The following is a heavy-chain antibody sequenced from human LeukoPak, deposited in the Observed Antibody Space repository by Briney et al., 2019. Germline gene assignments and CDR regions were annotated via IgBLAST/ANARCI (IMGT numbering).Heavy chain of an antibody. D-gene: IGHD3-16*01. CDR3: ARTPVLGPIDF. Sequence: GGSLRLSCAASGFTCTSYTMNWVRQAPGKGLEWVSSISSGSSFLKYADSVKGRFTISRDNAMNSLYLQMNSLRAEDTAVYFCARTPVLGPIDFWGQGTLVTVSS. V-gene: IGHV3-21*01. J-gene: IGHJ4*02. CDR2: ISSGSSFL. CDR1: GFTCTSYT.